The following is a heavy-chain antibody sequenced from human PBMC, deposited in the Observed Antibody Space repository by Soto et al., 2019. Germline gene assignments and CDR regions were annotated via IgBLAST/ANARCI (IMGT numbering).Heavy chain of an antibody. CDR1: GYSFTNYW. D-gene: IGHD6-19*01. Sequence: GESLKISCKGSGYSFTNYWINWVRQMPGKGLEWMGRIDPSDSFTTYNPSFQGHVTISADKSISTAYLLWSSLRAEDTAVYYCARDNRRQWLVGSVDYWGQGTLVTVSS. CDR3: ARDNRRQWLVGSVDY. CDR2: IDPSDSFT. J-gene: IGHJ4*02. V-gene: IGHV5-10-1*01.